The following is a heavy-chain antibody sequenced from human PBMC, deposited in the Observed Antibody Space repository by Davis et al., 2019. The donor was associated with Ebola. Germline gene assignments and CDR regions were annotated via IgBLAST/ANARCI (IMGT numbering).Heavy chain of an antibody. CDR2: ISNSGGSA. Sequence: GESLKISCAASGFTFSDYAMSWVRQAPGKGLEWVSGISNSGGSAYFADSVKGRFTLSRDNSKNTLYLHMNNLRVEDTAVYYCAKDHDWHIYCGGGSCYSDYWGQGTLVTVSS. J-gene: IGHJ4*02. D-gene: IGHD2-15*01. V-gene: IGHV3-23*01. CDR1: GFTFSDYA. CDR3: AKDHDWHIYCGGGSCYSDY.